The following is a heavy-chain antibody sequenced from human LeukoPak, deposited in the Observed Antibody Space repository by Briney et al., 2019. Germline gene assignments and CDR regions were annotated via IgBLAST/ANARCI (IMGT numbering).Heavy chain of an antibody. CDR3: AKVGPSTGDYFDY. Sequence: GGSLRLSCAASGFTLSSDAMIWVRQARGKGLEGVSAISGSGGNTNYADSVKGRFTISRDNSKNTLYLQMNSLRAEDTAVYYCAKVGPSTGDYFDYWGQGTLVTVSS. D-gene: IGHD7-27*01. CDR1: GFTLSSDA. CDR2: ISGSGGNT. V-gene: IGHV3-23*01. J-gene: IGHJ4*02.